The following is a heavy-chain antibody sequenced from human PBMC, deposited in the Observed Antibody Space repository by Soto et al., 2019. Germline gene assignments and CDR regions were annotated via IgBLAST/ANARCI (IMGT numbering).Heavy chain of an antibody. CDR3: ARDEGYGYGVDY. J-gene: IGHJ4*02. V-gene: IGHV3-74*01. CDR2: INSDGSSR. D-gene: IGHD5-18*01. CDR1: GFTFSSHW. Sequence: EVQLVESGGSLVQPGGSLRLSCAASGFTFSSHWMHWVRQAPGKGLVWVSRINSDGSSRTYADSVKGRFNFSRDNAKNTLYLQMNSLRAEDTAIYYCARDEGYGYGVDYWGKGTLVTVSS.